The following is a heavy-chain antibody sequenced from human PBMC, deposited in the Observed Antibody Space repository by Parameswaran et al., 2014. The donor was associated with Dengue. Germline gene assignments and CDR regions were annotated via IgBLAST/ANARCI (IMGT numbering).Heavy chain of an antibody. CDR3: ARLDYYYFYGMDV. V-gene: IGHV1-46*01. J-gene: IGHJ6*02. CDR2: INPSGGAT. Sequence: VRQAPGQGLEWMAMINPSGGATSYAQKFQGRVTMTRDTSTSTVYMELSSLRSTDTAVYFCARLDYYYFYGMDVWGQGTTVTVSS.